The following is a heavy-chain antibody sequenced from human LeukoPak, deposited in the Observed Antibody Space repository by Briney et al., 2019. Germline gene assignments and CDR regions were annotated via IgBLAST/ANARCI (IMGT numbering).Heavy chain of an antibody. Sequence: PSETLSLTCTVSGGSISIYYWSWIRQPPGKGLEWIGYVYNSGSTDYNPSLKSRVTISADTSKNQFSLKLSSVIDADTAVYYCVRDRELNYWGQGILVTVSS. V-gene: IGHV4-59*01. CDR1: GGSISIYY. CDR3: VRDRELNY. CDR2: VYNSGST. D-gene: IGHD5-24*01. J-gene: IGHJ4*02.